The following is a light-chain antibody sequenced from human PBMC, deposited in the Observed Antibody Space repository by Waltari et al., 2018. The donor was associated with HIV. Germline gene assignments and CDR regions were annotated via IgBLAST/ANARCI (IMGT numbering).Light chain of an antibody. Sequence: ENVLTQSPGTLSLSPGKRATLSCRASRSVSSNYLTWYQQRPGQAPRLLIYAASTRATAIPDRFSGSGSGTDFTLTISRLEPEDFAVYYCQQYGTSPYTFGQGTKVEI. CDR2: AAS. CDR3: QQYGTSPYT. V-gene: IGKV3-20*01. J-gene: IGKJ2*01. CDR1: RSVSSNY.